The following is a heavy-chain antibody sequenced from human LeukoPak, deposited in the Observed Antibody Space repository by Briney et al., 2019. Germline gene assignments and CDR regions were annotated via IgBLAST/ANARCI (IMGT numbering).Heavy chain of an antibody. CDR3: ARGGLDTTRGGYFDY. Sequence: GGSLRLSCEASGFTFSAYAMTWVRQAPGQGLEWVSSIGSDNKPHYSESVKGRFAISRDNSRSMLFLQLNSLRAEDTALYYCARGGLDTTRGGYFDYWGQGILVTVSS. CDR2: IGSDNKP. J-gene: IGHJ4*02. CDR1: GFTFSAYA. D-gene: IGHD5-18*01. V-gene: IGHV3-23*05.